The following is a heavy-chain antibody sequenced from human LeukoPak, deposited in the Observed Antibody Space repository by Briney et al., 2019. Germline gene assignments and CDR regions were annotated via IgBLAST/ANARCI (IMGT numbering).Heavy chain of an antibody. D-gene: IGHD5-24*01. CDR1: GYTFTDYY. Sequence: ASVKVSCKASGYTFTDYYMHWVRQAPGQGLEWMGWINPHSGGTDHAQKFQGRVTMTRDTSISTAYMELSSVTAADTAVYYCARGRRDGYNLRNFDYWGQGTLVTVSS. CDR3: ARGRRDGYNLRNFDY. V-gene: IGHV1-2*02. CDR2: INPHSGGT. J-gene: IGHJ4*02.